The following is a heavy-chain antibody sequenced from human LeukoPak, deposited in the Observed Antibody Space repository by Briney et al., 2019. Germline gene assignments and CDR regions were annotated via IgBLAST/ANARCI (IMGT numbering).Heavy chain of an antibody. CDR3: ASGYDPHYHYYYMDV. CDR1: GFTFSSYW. Sequence: GGSLRLSCAASGFTFSSYWMSWVRQAPGKGLEWVSYISSSGSTIYYADSVKGRFTISRDNAKNSLYLQMNSLRAEDTAVYYCASGYDPHYHYYYMDVWGKGTTVTVSS. D-gene: IGHD5-12*01. J-gene: IGHJ6*03. CDR2: ISSSGSTI. V-gene: IGHV3-48*04.